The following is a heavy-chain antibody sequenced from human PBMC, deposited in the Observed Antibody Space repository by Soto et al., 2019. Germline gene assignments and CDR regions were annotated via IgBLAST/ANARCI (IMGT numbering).Heavy chain of an antibody. CDR3: AIMSIAARYYGMDV. Sequence: GGSLSLSCAASGFTFSSYSMNWVRQAPGKGMEWVSSISSSSSYIYYADSVKGRFTISRDNAKNSLYLQMNSLRAEDTAVYYCAIMSIAARYYGMDVWGQGTTVTVSS. CDR1: GFTFSSYS. D-gene: IGHD6-6*01. J-gene: IGHJ6*02. V-gene: IGHV3-21*01. CDR2: ISSSSSYI.